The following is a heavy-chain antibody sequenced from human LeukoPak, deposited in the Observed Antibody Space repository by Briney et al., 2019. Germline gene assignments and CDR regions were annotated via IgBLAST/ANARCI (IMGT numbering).Heavy chain of an antibody. CDR3: ARGSWYYYDSSGYSSIV. V-gene: IGHV3-72*01. Sequence: GGSLRLSCTVSGFTFSDYYMTWVRQAPGKGLEWVGRTRNKANSYTTEYAASVKGRFTISRDDSKNSLYLQMNSLKTEDTAVYYCARGSWYYYDSSGYSSIVWGQGTLVTVSS. CDR1: GFTFSDYY. D-gene: IGHD3-22*01. CDR2: TRNKANSYTT. J-gene: IGHJ4*02.